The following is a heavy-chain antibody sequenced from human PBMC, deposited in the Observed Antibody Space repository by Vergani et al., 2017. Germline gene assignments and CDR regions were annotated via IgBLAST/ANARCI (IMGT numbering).Heavy chain of an antibody. Sequence: EVQLVESGGGLLKPGESLRLSCAVSGFPFSGSYMTWVRQAPGKGLEWVSGINWNGGSTGYADSVKGRFTISRDNAKNSLYLQMNSLRAEDTALYYCARERNAYYDFWSGYYTQYYFDYWGQGTLVTVSS. CDR3: ARERNAYYDFWSGYYTQYYFDY. J-gene: IGHJ4*02. CDR2: INWNGGST. V-gene: IGHV3-20*04. CDR1: GFPFSGSY. D-gene: IGHD3-3*01.